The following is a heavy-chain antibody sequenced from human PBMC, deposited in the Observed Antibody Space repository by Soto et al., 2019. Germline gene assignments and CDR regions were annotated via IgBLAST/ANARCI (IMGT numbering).Heavy chain of an antibody. CDR2: ISSSGSTI. CDR1: GFTFSDYY. V-gene: IGHV3-11*04. Sequence: GGSLRLSCAASGFTFSDYYMSWIRQAPGKGLEWVSYISSSGSTIYYADSVKGRFTISRDNAKNTLYLQMNSLRAEDTAVYYCARAAAGTFSYYYYYGMDVWGQGTTVTVSS. CDR3: ARAAAGTFSYYYYYGMDV. D-gene: IGHD6-13*01. J-gene: IGHJ6*02.